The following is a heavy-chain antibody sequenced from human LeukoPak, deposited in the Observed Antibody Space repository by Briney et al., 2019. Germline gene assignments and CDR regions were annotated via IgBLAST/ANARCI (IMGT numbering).Heavy chain of an antibody. CDR3: AKSYSYGYDY. V-gene: IGHV3-30*02. CDR2: IWYDGTNK. D-gene: IGHD5-18*01. J-gene: IGHJ4*02. CDR1: GFTFSTYG. Sequence: PGGSLRLSCVASGFTFSTYGMHWVRQAPGRGRDWVAFIWYDGTNKYYADSVKGRFIISRDNSKNTLYLQMNSLRLEDTAVYYCAKSYSYGYDYWGQGTLVTVSS.